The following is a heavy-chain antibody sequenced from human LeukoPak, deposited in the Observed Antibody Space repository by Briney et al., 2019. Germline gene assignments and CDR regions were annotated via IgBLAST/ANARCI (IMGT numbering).Heavy chain of an antibody. CDR2: INHSGST. CDR1: GGSFSGYY. Sequence: PSETLSLTCAVYGGSFSGYYWSWIRQPPGKGLEWIGEINHSGSTNYNPSLKSRVTISVDTSKNQFSLKLSSVTAADTAVYYCARSLIGRNGGYYYMDVWGKGTTVTISS. J-gene: IGHJ6*03. V-gene: IGHV4-34*01. CDR3: ARSLIGRNGGYYYMDV. D-gene: IGHD1-1*01.